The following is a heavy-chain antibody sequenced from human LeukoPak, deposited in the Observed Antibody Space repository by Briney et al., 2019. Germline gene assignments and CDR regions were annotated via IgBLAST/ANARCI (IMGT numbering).Heavy chain of an antibody. CDR2: ISAYNGNT. CDR1: GYTFTSYG. CDR3: ARAHYDFWSGYLHFTYYYGMDV. V-gene: IGHV1-18*01. J-gene: IGHJ6*02. D-gene: IGHD3-3*01. Sequence: ASVKVSCKASGYTFTSYGISWVRQAPGQGLEWMGWISAYNGNTNYAQKLQGRVAMTTDTSTSTAYMELRSLRSDDTAVYYCARAHYDFWSGYLHFTYYYGMDVWGQGTTVTVSS.